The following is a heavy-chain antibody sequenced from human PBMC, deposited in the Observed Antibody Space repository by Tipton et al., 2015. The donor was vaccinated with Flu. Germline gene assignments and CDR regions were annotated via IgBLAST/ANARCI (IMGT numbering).Heavy chain of an antibody. V-gene: IGHV4-4*07. CDR3: ARGEIDYTNYYFYMDV. CDR1: GGSLDNYF. CDR2: IYTSGGV. J-gene: IGHJ6*03. D-gene: IGHD4-11*01. Sequence: TLSLTCTVSGGSLDNYFWSWIQQPAGKRLEWIGRIYTSGGVDYNPSLRGRVSMSIDTSKNQFSLKLNSVTAADTAVYFCARGEIDYTNYYFYMDVWGKGTTVTVS.